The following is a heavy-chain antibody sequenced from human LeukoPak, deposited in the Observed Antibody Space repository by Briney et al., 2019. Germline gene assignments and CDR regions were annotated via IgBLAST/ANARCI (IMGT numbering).Heavy chain of an antibody. J-gene: IGHJ3*02. CDR3: ARGYETDAFDI. D-gene: IGHD1-1*01. CDR1: GFTFSSYS. V-gene: IGHV3-21*01. Sequence: GGSLGLSCAASGFTFSSYSMNWVRQAPGKGLEWVSSISSSSSYIYYADSVKGRFTISRDNAKNSLYLQMNSLRAEDTAVYYCARGYETDAFDIWGQGTMVTVSS. CDR2: ISSSSSYI.